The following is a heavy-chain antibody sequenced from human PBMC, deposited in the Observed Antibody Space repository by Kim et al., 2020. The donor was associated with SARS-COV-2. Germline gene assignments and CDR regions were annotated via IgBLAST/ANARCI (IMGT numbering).Heavy chain of an antibody. CDR1: GFTFSSYS. D-gene: IGHD3-22*01. V-gene: IGHV3-33*08. Sequence: GGSLRLSCAASGFTFSSYSMHWVRQAPGKGLEWVAVIWYGGSNKYYADSVKGRFTISRDNSKNTLYLQMNSLRAEDTAVYYCARGAEDYYDRSGYYYYGTDVCGQGTTVTVSS. CDR3: ARGAEDYYDRSGYYYYGTDV. J-gene: IGHJ6*02. CDR2: IWYGGSNK.